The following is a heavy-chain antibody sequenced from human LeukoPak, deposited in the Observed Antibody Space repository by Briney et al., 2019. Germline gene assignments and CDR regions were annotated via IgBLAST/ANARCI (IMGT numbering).Heavy chain of an antibody. V-gene: IGHV3-23*01. D-gene: IGHD6-19*01. CDR3: AKGGYSSGWRNYFDY. CDR2: ISATGGST. Sequence: GGSLRLSCAASGFTFSSYGITWVRQAPGKGLEWVSTISATGGSTYYADSVKGRFTISRDNSKDALYLQMNSLRAEDTAVYYCAKGGYSSGWRNYFDYWGQGTLVTVSS. J-gene: IGHJ4*02. CDR1: GFTFSSYG.